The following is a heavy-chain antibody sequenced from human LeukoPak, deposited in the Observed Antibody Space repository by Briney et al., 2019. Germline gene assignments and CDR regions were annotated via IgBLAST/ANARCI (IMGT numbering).Heavy chain of an antibody. V-gene: IGHV4-59*01. J-gene: IGHJ4*02. CDR1: GGSISSYY. CDR2: IYYSGST. D-gene: IGHD3-22*01. Sequence: SETLSLTCTVSGGSISSYYWSWIRQPPGKGLEWVGYIYYSGSTNYNPSLKSRVTISVDTSKNQFSLKLSSVTAADTAVYYCARSQGIYYDSSPVDYWGQGTLVTVSS. CDR3: ARSQGIYYDSSPVDY.